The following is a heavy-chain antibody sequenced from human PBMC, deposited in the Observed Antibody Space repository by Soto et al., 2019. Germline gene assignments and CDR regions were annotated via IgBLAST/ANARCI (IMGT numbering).Heavy chain of an antibody. D-gene: IGHD3-16*01. CDR2: ISYDGSNK. CDR3: AKKGGTVYYYYGMDV. V-gene: IGHV3-30*18. CDR1: GFTFSSYG. Sequence: QVQLVESGGGVVQPGRSLRLSCAASGFTFSSYGMHWVRQAPGKGLEWVAVISYDGSNKYYADSVKGRFTISRDNSKNTLYLQMNSLRAEDTAVYYCAKKGGTVYYYYGMDVWGQWTTVTVSS. J-gene: IGHJ6*02.